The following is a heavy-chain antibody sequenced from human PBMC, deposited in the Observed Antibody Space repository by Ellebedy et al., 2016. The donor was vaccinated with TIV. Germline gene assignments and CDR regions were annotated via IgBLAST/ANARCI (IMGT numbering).Heavy chain of an antibody. CDR1: GDSMRDTFSF. CDR3: ARQFVRSGAYDH. CDR2: ISSAGAT. V-gene: IGHV4-61*09. Sequence: SETLSLTXTVSGDSMRDTFSFWSWIRQPAGKGLEWIGHISSAGATYYNPSLDSRATMSVDTSNNYFSLWLTSVTAADTAVYFCARQFVRSGAYDHWGQGSLVAVSS. D-gene: IGHD6-6*01. J-gene: IGHJ4*02.